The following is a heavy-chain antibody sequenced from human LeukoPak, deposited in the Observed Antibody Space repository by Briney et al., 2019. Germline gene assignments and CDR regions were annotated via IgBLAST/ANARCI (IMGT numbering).Heavy chain of an antibody. CDR2: MNPNSGNT. CDR1: GYTFTNYD. Sequence: ASVKVSCNASGYTFTNYDINWVRQATGQRLERLGWMNPNSGNTGFAQKFQGRVTMTTDTSTSTAYMELQSLTSDDTAVYYCARADIIVVAGSTPVGSGFEYWGQGTLITVS. D-gene: IGHD2-15*01. J-gene: IGHJ4*02. V-gene: IGHV1-8*02. CDR3: ARADIIVVAGSTPVGSGFEY.